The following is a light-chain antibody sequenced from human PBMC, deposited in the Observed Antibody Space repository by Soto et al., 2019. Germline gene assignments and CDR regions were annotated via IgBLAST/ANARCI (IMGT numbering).Light chain of an antibody. CDR2: DAS. Sequence: DIVMTQSPDTLSLSPGERATLSCRASQSVTSNYLSWYQQKAGQAPRLLIYDASNRATGIPARFSGSGSGTDFTLTISSLEPEDFAVYYCQQRSNWPITFGQGTRLEIK. CDR3: QQRSNWPIT. CDR1: QSVTSNY. V-gene: IGKV3-11*01. J-gene: IGKJ5*01.